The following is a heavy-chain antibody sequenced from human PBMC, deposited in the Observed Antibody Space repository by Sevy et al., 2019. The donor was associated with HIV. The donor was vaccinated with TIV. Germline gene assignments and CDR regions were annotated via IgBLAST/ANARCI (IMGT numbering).Heavy chain of an antibody. V-gene: IGHV3-23*01. J-gene: IGHJ4*02. D-gene: IGHD2-8*01. Sequence: HSGGYLRLSCAASGFAFYEYSMSWIRQAPVKGLEWVATLSFGCGKINYADSVKGRFTISRDNSKNSFYLQMDNLRVEDTALDYCAREGCSRPHDYWGQGTRVTVSS. CDR2: LSFGCGKI. CDR3: AREGCSRPHDY. CDR1: GFAFYEYS.